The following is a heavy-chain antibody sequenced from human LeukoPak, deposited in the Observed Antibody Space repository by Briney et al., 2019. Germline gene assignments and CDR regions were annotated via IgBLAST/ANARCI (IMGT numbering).Heavy chain of an antibody. CDR2: INTRGATI. CDR1: GFTFRDYD. Sequence: GGSLRLSCAASGFTFRDYDMSWVRQAPGKGLEWISYINTRGATIYYADSVKGRFTISRDNAKNSLFLQMNSLRADDTALYYCARENWYQFDQWGQGTLVTVSS. J-gene: IGHJ4*02. D-gene: IGHD2-2*01. V-gene: IGHV3-11*01. CDR3: ARENWYQFDQ.